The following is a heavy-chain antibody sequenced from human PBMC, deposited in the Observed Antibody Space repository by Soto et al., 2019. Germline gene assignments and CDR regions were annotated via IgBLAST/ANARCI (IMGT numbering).Heavy chain of an antibody. CDR2: ISYDGSNK. Sequence: PGGSLRLSCAASGFTFSSYAMHWVRQAPGKGLEWVAVISYDGSNKYYADSVKGRFTISRDNSKNTLYLQMNSLRAEDTAVYYCARAIGDYYHYYRLAVRAQGTTV. V-gene: IGHV3-30-3*01. J-gene: IGHJ6*02. D-gene: IGHD3-10*01. CDR3: ARAIGDYYHYYRLAV. CDR1: GFTFSSYA.